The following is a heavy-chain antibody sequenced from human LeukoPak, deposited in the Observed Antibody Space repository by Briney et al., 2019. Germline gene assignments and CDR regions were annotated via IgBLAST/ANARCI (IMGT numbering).Heavy chain of an antibody. V-gene: IGHV1-45*02. CDR1: GYTFTSYG. D-gene: IGHD1-26*01. J-gene: IGHJ3*02. CDR3: ARSGAATDAFDI. Sequence: GASVKVSCKASGYTFTSYGISWVRQAPGQALEWMGWITPFNGNTDYAQKFQDRVTITRDRSMSTAYMELSSLRSEDTAMYYCARSGAATDAFDIWGQGTMVTVSS. CDR2: ITPFNGNT.